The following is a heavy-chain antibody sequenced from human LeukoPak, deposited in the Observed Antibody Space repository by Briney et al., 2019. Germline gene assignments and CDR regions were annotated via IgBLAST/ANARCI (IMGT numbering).Heavy chain of an antibody. J-gene: IGHJ5*02. CDR3: ARVLRVSWYEDPNWFDP. Sequence: SETLSLTCTVSGGSISSYYWSWIRQPPGKGLEWIGYIYYSGSTNYNPSLKSRVTISVDTSKNQFSLKLSSVTAADTAVYYCARVLRVSWYEDPNWFDPWSQGTLVTVSS. D-gene: IGHD6-13*01. CDR1: GGSISSYY. V-gene: IGHV4-59*01. CDR2: IYYSGST.